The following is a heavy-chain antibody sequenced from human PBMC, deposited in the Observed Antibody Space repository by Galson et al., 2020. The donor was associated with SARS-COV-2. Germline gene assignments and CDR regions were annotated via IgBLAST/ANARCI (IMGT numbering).Heavy chain of an antibody. V-gene: IGHV4-31*03. D-gene: IGHD5-18*01. CDR2: INYSGNT. J-gene: IGHJ4*02. CDR1: GGSVSSGGYY. Sequence: SETLSLTCSVSGGSVSSGGYYWSWIRQPPGKGLEWIGYINYSGNTYYNPSLKSRITLSIDTSKNQFSLKLNSVTAADTAISFCARNKQLLFDFWGQGILVSVTS. CDR3: ARNKQLLFDF.